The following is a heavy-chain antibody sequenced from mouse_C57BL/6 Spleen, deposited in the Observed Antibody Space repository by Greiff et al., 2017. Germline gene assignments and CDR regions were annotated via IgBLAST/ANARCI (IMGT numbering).Heavy chain of an antibody. CDR1: GYTFTSYW. CDR2: IHPNSGST. Sequence: QVQLQQPGAELVKPGASVQLSCKASGYTFTSYWMHWVKQRPGQGLEWIGMIHPNSGSTNYNEKFKSKATLTVDKSSSTAYMQLSSLTSEDSAVYYCARRGNYPLMDYWGQGTSVTVSS. CDR3: ARRGNYPLMDY. D-gene: IGHD2-1*01. J-gene: IGHJ4*01. V-gene: IGHV1-64*01.